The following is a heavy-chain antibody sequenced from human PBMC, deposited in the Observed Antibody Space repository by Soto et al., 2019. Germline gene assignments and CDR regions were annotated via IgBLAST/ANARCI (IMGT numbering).Heavy chain of an antibody. CDR2: IDWDDDK. CDR3: ARINPYGSGDDPDAFDI. V-gene: IGHV2-70*01. J-gene: IGHJ3*02. D-gene: IGHD3-10*01. Sequence: MCVSWIRQPPGKALEWLALIDWDDDKYYSTSLKTRLTISKDTSKHQVVLTMTNMDPVDTATYYCARINPYGSGDDPDAFDIWGQGTMVTVSS. CDR1: MC.